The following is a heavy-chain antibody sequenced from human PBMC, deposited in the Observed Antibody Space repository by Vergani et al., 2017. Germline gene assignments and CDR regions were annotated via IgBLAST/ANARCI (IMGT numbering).Heavy chain of an antibody. D-gene: IGHD3-22*01. V-gene: IGHV1-46*03. Sequence: QVQLVQSGAEVKKPGASVKVSCKASGYTFTSYYMHWVRQAPGQGLEWMGIINPSGGSTSYAQKFQGRVTMTRDTSTSTVYMELSSLRSEDTAVYYCARDVYYYDSSGRDGMDVWGQGTTVTVSS. J-gene: IGHJ6*02. CDR3: ARDVYYYDSSGRDGMDV. CDR1: GYTFTSYY. CDR2: INPSGGST.